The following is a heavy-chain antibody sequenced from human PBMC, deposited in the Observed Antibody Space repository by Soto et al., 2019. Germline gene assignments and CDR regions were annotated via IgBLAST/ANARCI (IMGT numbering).Heavy chain of an antibody. D-gene: IGHD2-2*01. CDR2: ISSHGGGTQ. J-gene: IGHJ5*02. Sequence: PGGSLRLSCAASGFTFANYGMHWVRQAPGKGLEWVALISSHGGGTQLYADSVKGRFTISRDNSKNPLYLDMNNLRPEDTALYYCGKDRCGRSSPSNLGIGDFDPWCQGTLVTVSS. CDR1: GFTFANYG. V-gene: IGHV3-30*18. CDR3: GKDRCGRSSPSNLGIGDFDP.